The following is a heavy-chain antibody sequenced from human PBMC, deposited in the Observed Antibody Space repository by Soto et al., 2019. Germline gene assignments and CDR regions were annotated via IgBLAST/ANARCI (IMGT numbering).Heavy chain of an antibody. V-gene: IGHV3-21*01. D-gene: IGHD2-2*01. CDR1: GFTFSSYS. J-gene: IGHJ5*02. CDR3: ARDAGIVVVPAADLGKNWFDP. CDR2: ISSSRSYI. Sequence: GGSLRLSCAASGFTFSSYSMNWVRQAPGKGLEWVSSISSSRSYIYYADSVKGRFTISRDNAKNSLYLQMNRLRAEDTAVYYCARDAGIVVVPAADLGKNWFDPWGQGTLVTVSS.